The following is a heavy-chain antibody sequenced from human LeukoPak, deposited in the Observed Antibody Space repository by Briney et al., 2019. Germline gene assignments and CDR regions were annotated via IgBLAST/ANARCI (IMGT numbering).Heavy chain of an antibody. CDR3: ARDGYSSSSGAFDI. J-gene: IGHJ3*02. D-gene: IGHD6-6*01. CDR2: ISGGGRTI. V-gene: IGHV3-11*01. Sequence: PGGSLRLSCAASGFTFSDYYMSWIRQAPGKGLEWISYISGGGRTIYYADSVKGRFTMSRDNANNSLYLEMNRLSAEDTAVYYCARDGYSSSSGAFDIWGQGTMVTVSS. CDR1: GFTFSDYY.